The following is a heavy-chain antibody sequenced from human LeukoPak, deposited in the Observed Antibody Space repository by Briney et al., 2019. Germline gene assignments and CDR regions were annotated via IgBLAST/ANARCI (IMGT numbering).Heavy chain of an antibody. CDR3: ARGRRSGYYKFDY. CDR2: IYYSGST. CDR1: GGSISSYY. V-gene: IGHV4-59*12. J-gene: IGHJ4*02. D-gene: IGHD3-3*01. Sequence: PSETLSLTCTVSGGSISSYYWSWIRQPPGKGLEWIGYIYYSGSTNYNPSLKSRVTISVDTSKNQFSLKLSSVTAADTAVYYCARGRRSGYYKFDYWGQGTLVTVSS.